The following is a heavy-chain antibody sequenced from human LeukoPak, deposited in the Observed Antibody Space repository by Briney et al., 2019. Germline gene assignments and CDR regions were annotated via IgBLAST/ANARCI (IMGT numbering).Heavy chain of an antibody. CDR1: GGSISSGSYY. V-gene: IGHV4-61*01. D-gene: IGHD1-7*01. CDR3: ARGVYNWNYADAFDI. J-gene: IGHJ3*02. Sequence: SETLSLTCTVSGGSISSGSYYWSWIRQPPGKGLEWIGYIYYSGSTNYNPSLKSRVTISVDTSKNQFSLKLSSVTAADTAVYYCARGVYNWNYADAFDIWGQGTMVTVSS. CDR2: IYYSGST.